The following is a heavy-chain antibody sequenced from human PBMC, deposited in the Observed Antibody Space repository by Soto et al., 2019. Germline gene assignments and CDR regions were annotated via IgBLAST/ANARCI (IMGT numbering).Heavy chain of an antibody. D-gene: IGHD3-22*01. J-gene: IGHJ4*02. Sequence: ASVKVSCKASGYTFTSYYMHWVRQAPGQGLEWMGIINPSGGSTSYAQKFQGRVTMTRDTSTSTVYMELSSLRSEDTAVYYCARDRYDSSGYYSHYFDSGGQGTLVTVS. V-gene: IGHV1-46*01. CDR2: INPSGGST. CDR3: ARDRYDSSGYYSHYFDS. CDR1: GYTFTSYY.